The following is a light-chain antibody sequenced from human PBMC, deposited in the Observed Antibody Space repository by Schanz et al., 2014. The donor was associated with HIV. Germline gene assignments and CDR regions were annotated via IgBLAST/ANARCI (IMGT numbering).Light chain of an antibody. CDR2: AAS. CDR1: QSVDSSS. J-gene: IGKJ1*01. V-gene: IGKV3-20*01. Sequence: EIVLTQFPGTLSLSPGESATLSCRTSQSVDSSSLAWYQQKPGQGPRLLIYAASSRATGIPDRLSGSGSGTDFTLTISRLEPEDFAVYYCQQYGRTPWTFGQGTKVEIK. CDR3: QQYGRTPWT.